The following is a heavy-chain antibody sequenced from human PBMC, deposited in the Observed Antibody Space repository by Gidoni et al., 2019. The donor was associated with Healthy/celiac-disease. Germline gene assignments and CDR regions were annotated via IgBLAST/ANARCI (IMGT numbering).Heavy chain of an antibody. V-gene: IGHV4-4*07. CDR2: IYTSGST. CDR3: ARDAYYDFWSGYPDAFDI. CDR1: GGSISSYY. D-gene: IGHD3-3*01. Sequence: QVQLQASGPGLVKPSETLSLTCTVSGGSISSYYWSWIRQPAGKGLEWIGRIYTSGSTNYNPALKSRVTMSVDTSKNQFSLKLSSVTAADTAVYYCARDAYYDFWSGYPDAFDIWGQGTMVTVSS. J-gene: IGHJ3*02.